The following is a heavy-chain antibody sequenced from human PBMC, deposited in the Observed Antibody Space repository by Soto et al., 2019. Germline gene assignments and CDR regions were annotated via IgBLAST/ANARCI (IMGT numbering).Heavy chain of an antibody. D-gene: IGHD1-26*01. CDR3: ARVGPSISGDAFDI. Sequence: ASVKVSCKASGYTFTGYYMHWVRQAPGQGLEWMGWINPNSGGTNYAQKFQGWVTMTRDTSISTAYMELSRLRSDDTAVYYCARVGPSISGDAFDIWGQGTMVTVSS. CDR1: GYTFTGYY. CDR2: INPNSGGT. V-gene: IGHV1-2*04. J-gene: IGHJ3*02.